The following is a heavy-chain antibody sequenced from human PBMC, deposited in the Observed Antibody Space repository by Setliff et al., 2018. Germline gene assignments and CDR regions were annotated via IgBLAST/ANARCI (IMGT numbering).Heavy chain of an antibody. Sequence: SETLSLTCTVSGGSISSGDYYWSWIRQPPGKGLEWIGCIYYSGTTNYNPSLKSRVTISVDTSKNQFSLKLSSVTAADTAVYYCARGRGYCSSTSCSTYYYYGMDVWGQGTTVTVS. D-gene: IGHD2-2*01. J-gene: IGHJ6*02. V-gene: IGHV4-61*08. CDR2: IYYSGTT. CDR3: ARGRGYCSSTSCSTYYYYGMDV. CDR1: GGSISSGDYY.